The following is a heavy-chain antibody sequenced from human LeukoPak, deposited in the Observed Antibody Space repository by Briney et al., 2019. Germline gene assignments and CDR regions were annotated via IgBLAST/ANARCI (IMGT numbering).Heavy chain of an antibody. V-gene: IGHV4-34*01. J-gene: IGHJ4*02. D-gene: IGHD5-18*01. CDR2: INHSGST. CDR1: GGSFSGYY. Sequence: SETLSLTGAVYGGSFSGYYWSWIRRPPGKGLEWLGEINHSGSTNYNPSLKSRVTISVDTSKNQFSLKLSSVTAADTAVYYCARGLGYSYDLGYWGQGTLVTVSS. CDR3: ARGLGYSYDLGY.